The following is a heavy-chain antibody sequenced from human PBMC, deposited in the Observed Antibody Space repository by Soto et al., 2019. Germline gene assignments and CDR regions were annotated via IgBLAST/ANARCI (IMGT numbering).Heavy chain of an antibody. CDR2: ISGSGGST. V-gene: IGHV3-23*01. CDR3: AKDLKTHMVVRHLGN. Sequence: PGGSLRLSCAASGFTFSSYAMSWVRQAPGKGLEWVSAISGSGGSTYYADSVKGRFTISRDNSKNTLDLQMNSLRVEDTAIYYCAKDLKTHMVVRHLGNWGQATLVSVSS. CDR1: GFTFSSYA. J-gene: IGHJ4*02. D-gene: IGHD2-21*01.